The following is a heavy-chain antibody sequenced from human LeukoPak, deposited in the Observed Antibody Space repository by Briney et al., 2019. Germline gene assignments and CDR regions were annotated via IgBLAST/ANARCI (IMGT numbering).Heavy chain of an antibody. CDR2: IYYSGST. D-gene: IGHD6-13*01. J-gene: IGHJ4*02. CDR1: GGSISSSTYY. CDR3: ARRVYSSSWFDY. V-gene: IGHV4-39*01. Sequence: SETLSLTCTVSGGSISSSTYYWGWIRQPPGKGLEWIGSIYYSGSTYYNPSLKSRVTISVDTSKNQFSLKLSSVTAADTAVHYCARRVYSSSWFDYWGQGTLVTVSS.